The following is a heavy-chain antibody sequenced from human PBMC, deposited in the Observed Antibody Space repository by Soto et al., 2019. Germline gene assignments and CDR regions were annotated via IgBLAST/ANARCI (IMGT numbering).Heavy chain of an antibody. J-gene: IGHJ5*02. V-gene: IGHV1-3*01. CDR3: VRRPVSATGIPWFDP. CDR2: SNAANGDT. D-gene: IGHD6-13*01. CDR1: GYTFTRYG. Sequence: ASVKVSCKASGYTFTRYGIHWVRQAPGQRLEWMGWSNAANGDTKYSPKFQGRVTITRDTSARTAYMELSRLRSEDTAVYYCVRRPVSATGIPWFDPWGQGTLVTVSS.